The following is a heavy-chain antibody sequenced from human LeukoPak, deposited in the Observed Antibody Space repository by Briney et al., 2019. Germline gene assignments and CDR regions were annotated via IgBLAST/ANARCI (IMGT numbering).Heavy chain of an antibody. J-gene: IGHJ5*02. CDR3: ARAGVGPNWFDP. Sequence: GGSLRLSCVASGFIVSSNHLNWVRQAPGKGLEWLSIIYVGDNVYYADSVKGRFTISRDTSRNTVYLQMNSLRAADTAVYYCARAGVGPNWFDPWGQGTLVSVSS. D-gene: IGHD1-26*01. CDR2: IYVGDNV. V-gene: IGHV3-66*01. CDR1: GFIVSSNH.